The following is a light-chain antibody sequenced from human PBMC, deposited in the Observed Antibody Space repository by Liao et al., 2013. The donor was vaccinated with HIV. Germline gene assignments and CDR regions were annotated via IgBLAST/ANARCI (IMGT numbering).Light chain of an antibody. V-gene: IGLV3-21*04. CDR1: NIGSKS. J-gene: IGLJ2*01. Sequence: SYELTQAPSVSVAPGKTAEISCGGNNIGSKSVHWYQQKPGQAPVLVIYYDSDRPSGIPERFSGSNSGNTATLTISRVEAGDEADYYCQVWDSSSDHLVFGGGTKLTVL. CDR3: QVWDSSSDHLV. CDR2: YDS.